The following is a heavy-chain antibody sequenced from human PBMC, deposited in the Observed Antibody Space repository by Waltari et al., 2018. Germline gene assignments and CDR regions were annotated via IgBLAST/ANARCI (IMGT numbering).Heavy chain of an antibody. V-gene: IGHV1-8*01. CDR3: AGGCGYSYGHEWFDP. CDR1: GYTFTSYD. Sequence: QVQLVQSGAEVKKPGASVKVSCKASGYTFTSYDINWVRQATGQGLEWMGWMNPNSGNTGYAQKFQVRVTMTRNTSISTAYMELSSLRYEDTAVYYCAGGCGYSYGHEWFDPWGQGTLVTVSS. CDR2: MNPNSGNT. D-gene: IGHD5-18*01. J-gene: IGHJ5*02.